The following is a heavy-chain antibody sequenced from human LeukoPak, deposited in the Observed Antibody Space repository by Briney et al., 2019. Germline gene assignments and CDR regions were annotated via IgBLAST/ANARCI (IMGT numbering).Heavy chain of an antibody. CDR1: GFTFSNYA. Sequence: GGSLRLSCAASGFTFSNYAMSWVRQAPGKGLDWVSAISGSGVSTYYADSVKGRFTISRDNSKNTLYLQMNSLRAEDTAVYYCAKGLTTFGVALYYYYAMDVWGQGTTVTVSS. J-gene: IGHJ6*02. D-gene: IGHD3-3*01. CDR3: AKGLTTFGVALYYYYAMDV. V-gene: IGHV3-23*01. CDR2: ISGSGVST.